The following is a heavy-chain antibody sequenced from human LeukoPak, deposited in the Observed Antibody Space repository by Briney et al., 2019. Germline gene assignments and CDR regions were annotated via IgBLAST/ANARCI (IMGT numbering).Heavy chain of an antibody. V-gene: IGHV4-34*01. CDR3: ARGRDILTHDYYYGMDV. Sequence: SETLSLTCAVYGGSFSGYYWSWIRQPPGKGLEWIGEINHSGSTNYNPSLKSRVTISVDTSKNQFSLKLSSVTAADTAVCYCARGRDILTHDYYYGMDVWGQGTTVTVSS. J-gene: IGHJ6*02. D-gene: IGHD3-9*01. CDR2: INHSGST. CDR1: GGSFSGYY.